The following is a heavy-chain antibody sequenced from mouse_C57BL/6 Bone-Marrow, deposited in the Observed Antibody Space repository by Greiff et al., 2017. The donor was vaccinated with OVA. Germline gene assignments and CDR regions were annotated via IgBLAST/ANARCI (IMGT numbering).Heavy chain of an antibody. Sequence: QVQLQQPGAELVKPGASVKMSCKASGYTFTSYWITWVKQRPGQGLEWIGDIYPGSGSTNYNEKFKSKATLTVDTSSSTAYMQLSSLTSEDSAVYYCARRGYDYDGYYAMDYWGQGTSVTVSS. CDR1: GYTFTSYW. D-gene: IGHD2-4*01. CDR3: ARRGYDYDGYYAMDY. V-gene: IGHV1-55*01. CDR2: IYPGSGST. J-gene: IGHJ4*01.